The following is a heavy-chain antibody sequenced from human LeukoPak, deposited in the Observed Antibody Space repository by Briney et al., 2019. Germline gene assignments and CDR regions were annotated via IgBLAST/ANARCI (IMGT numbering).Heavy chain of an antibody. CDR2: ISTSNYI. D-gene: IGHD3-16*02. Sequence: GGSLRLSCAASEFTFSSYSLNWVRQAPGKGLEWVASISTSNYIYYADSLKGRFTISRDNAKNTLYLQMNSLRAEDTAVYYCAKEQLYDYVWGSYRYEGGYYFDYWGQGTLVTVSS. CDR3: AKEQLYDYVWGSYRYEGGYYFDY. CDR1: EFTFSSYS. J-gene: IGHJ4*02. V-gene: IGHV3-21*01.